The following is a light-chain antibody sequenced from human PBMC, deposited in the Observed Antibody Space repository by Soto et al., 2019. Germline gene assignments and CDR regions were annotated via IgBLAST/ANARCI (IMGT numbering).Light chain of an antibody. V-gene: IGKV3-15*01. CDR1: QSIDSK. J-gene: IGKJ1*01. CDR3: PQYKSWRP. Sequence: IVMTQSPAILSVSPGERATLYCSASQSIDSKLACSQQRPGQAHRLLIYGASTRATCIPARFSGSGCGTVFTLTLGCLQSEEFGVYYCPQYKSWRPFGQGKNGEI. CDR2: GAS.